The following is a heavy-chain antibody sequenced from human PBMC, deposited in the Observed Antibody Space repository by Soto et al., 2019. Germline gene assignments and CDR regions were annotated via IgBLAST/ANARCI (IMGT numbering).Heavy chain of an antibody. D-gene: IGHD6-19*01. Sequence: ASVKVSCKASGGTFSSYAISWVRQAPGQGLEWMGGIIPIFGTANYAQKFQGRVTITADESTSTAYMELSSLRSEDTAVYYCARDGGAAAPRSYSSGWYPVYFEYWGQGTLVTVSS. CDR2: IIPIFGTA. V-gene: IGHV1-69*13. CDR3: ARDGGAAAPRSYSSGWYPVYFEY. CDR1: GGTFSSYA. J-gene: IGHJ4*02.